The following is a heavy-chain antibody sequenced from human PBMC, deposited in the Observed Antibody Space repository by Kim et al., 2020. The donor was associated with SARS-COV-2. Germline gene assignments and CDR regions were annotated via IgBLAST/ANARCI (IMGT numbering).Heavy chain of an antibody. CDR2: IYTSGST. V-gene: IGHV4-4*07. Sequence: SETLSLTCTVSGGSISSYYWSWIRQPAGKGLEWIGRIYTSGSTNYNPSLKSRVTMSVDTSKNQFSLKLSSVTAADTAVYYCARVYIADCSGGSCYSAWFDPWGQGTLVTVSS. CDR3: ARVYIADCSGGSCYSAWFDP. CDR1: GGSISSYY. J-gene: IGHJ5*02. D-gene: IGHD2-15*01.